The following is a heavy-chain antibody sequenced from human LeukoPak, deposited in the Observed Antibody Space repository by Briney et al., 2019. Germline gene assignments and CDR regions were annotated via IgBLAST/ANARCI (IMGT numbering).Heavy chain of an antibody. D-gene: IGHD3-3*01. CDR2: IVVGSGNT. V-gene: IGHV1-58*02. J-gene: IGHJ4*02. CDR1: GFTFTSSA. Sequence: GTSVEVSCKASGFTFTSSAMQWVRQARGQRLEWIGWIVVGSGNTNYAQKFQERVTITRDMSTSTAYMELSSLRSEDTAVYYCAARYDFWSGPDFDYWGQGTLVTVSS. CDR3: AARYDFWSGPDFDY.